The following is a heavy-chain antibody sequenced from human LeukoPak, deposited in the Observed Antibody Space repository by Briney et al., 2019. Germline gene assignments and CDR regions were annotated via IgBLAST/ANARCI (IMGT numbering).Heavy chain of an antibody. CDR3: ARKPTVTTVDY. V-gene: IGHV4-59*11. J-gene: IGHJ4*02. Sequence: SETLSLTCTVSGGSISSHYWSWIRQPPGKGLEWIGYIYYSGSTNYNPSLKSRVTISIDTSKNQFSLKLSSVTAADMAVYYCARKPTVTTVDYWGQGTLVTVSS. CDR1: GGSISSHY. D-gene: IGHD4-11*01. CDR2: IYYSGST.